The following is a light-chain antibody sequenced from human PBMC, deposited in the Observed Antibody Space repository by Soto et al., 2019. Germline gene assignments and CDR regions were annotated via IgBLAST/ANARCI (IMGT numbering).Light chain of an antibody. CDR3: QSSDSSGRYPYV. J-gene: IGLJ1*01. CDR1: ALPKQY. V-gene: IGLV3-25*02. CDR2: KDN. Sequence: ELTQPPSVSVSPGQTARITCSGDALPKQYAYWYQQKPGQAPVVVIYKDNGRPSGIPERFSGSSSGTTVTLTISGVQAEDEAYYYCQSSDSSGRYPYVFGTGTKV.